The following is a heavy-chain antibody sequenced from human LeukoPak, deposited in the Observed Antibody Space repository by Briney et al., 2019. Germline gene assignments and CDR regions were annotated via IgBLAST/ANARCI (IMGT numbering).Heavy chain of an antibody. CDR2: ISSSSSTI. CDR1: GFTFSNYG. Sequence: GGSLRLSCAASGFTFSNYGMNWVRQAPGKGLEWVSYISSSSSTIYYADSVKGRFTISRDNSKNTLYLQMSSLRAEDTAVYYCAKETGTSYYYYMDVWGKGTTVTVSS. D-gene: IGHD1-7*01. J-gene: IGHJ6*03. CDR3: AKETGTSYYYYMDV. V-gene: IGHV3-48*01.